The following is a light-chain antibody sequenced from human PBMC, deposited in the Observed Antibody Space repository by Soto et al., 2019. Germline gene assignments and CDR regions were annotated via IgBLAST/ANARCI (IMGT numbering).Light chain of an antibody. CDR3: QQYGRP. J-gene: IGKJ1*01. Sequence: ALTQSPGSLSSSPGERATLSCRASQSVSSNYLAWYQQKPGQAPRLLIYGASSRATGIPDRFSGSGSGTDFTLTISRLEPEDFGVYYCQQYGRPFGQGTKVDIK. CDR2: GAS. CDR1: QSVSSNY. V-gene: IGKV3-20*01.